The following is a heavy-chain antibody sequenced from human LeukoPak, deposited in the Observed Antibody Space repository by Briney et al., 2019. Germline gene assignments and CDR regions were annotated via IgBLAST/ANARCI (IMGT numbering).Heavy chain of an antibody. J-gene: IGHJ4*02. D-gene: IGHD2-15*01. CDR1: RFTFNTYA. CDR3: ATVKRDCSGGTCYSYYY. CDR2: ISSNGDFK. Sequence: GGSLRLSCVASRFTFNTYAVNWVRQAPGKGLEWVSAISSNGDFKYYADSVRGRFTISRDNSKNTVFLQMNGLRADDRAVYYCATVKRDCSGGTCYSYYYWGQGTLVTVSS. V-gene: IGHV3-23*01.